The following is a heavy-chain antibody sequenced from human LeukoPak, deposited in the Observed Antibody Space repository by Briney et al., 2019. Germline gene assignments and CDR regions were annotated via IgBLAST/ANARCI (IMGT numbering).Heavy chain of an antibody. J-gene: IGHJ5*01. CDR3: AKGGGRILVLNWFDS. CDR1: GFIFNDYT. CDR2: ISWNSGSI. D-gene: IGHD2-15*01. V-gene: IGHV3-9*01. Sequence: PGRSLRLSCAASGFIFNDYTMHWVRQAPGKGLEWVSSISWNSGSIGYADSVKGRFTISRDNAQKSLYLQVNSLRAEDTALYYCAKGGGRILVLNWFDSWGQGTLVTVSS.